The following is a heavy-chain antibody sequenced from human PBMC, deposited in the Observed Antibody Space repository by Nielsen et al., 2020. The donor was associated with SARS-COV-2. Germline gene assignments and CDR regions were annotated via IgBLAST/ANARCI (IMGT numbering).Heavy chain of an antibody. D-gene: IGHD3-10*01. CDR2: FDPEDGET. CDR3: ATTYYGLARFDY. Sequence: ASVKVSCKVSGYTLTELSMHWVRQAPGKGLEWMGGFDPEDGETIYAQKFQGRVTMTEDTSTDTAYMELSSLRSEDTAVYYCATTYYGLARFDYWGQGTLVTVSS. J-gene: IGHJ4*02. CDR1: GYTLTELS. V-gene: IGHV1-24*01.